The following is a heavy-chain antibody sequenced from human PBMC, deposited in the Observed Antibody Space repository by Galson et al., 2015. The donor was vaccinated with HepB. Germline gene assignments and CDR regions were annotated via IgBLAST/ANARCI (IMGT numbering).Heavy chain of an antibody. J-gene: IGHJ4*02. V-gene: IGHV3-15*04. CDR3: TTVDLSFGYGDEVD. CDR1: GFTFTNAW. D-gene: IGHD4-17*01. CDR2: IGSNLDGGTQ. Sequence: SLRLSCAASGFTFTNAWMSWVRQAPGKGLEWVGRIGSNLDGGTQGYAAPVKGRFIISRDDSKNTLFLQMNRLKTEDTAMYFCTTVDLSFGYGDEVDWGQGTLVTVSS.